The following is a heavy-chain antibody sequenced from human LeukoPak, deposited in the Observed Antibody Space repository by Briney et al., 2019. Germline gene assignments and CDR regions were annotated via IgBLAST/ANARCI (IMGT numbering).Heavy chain of an antibody. CDR1: GYSISSGYY. D-gene: IGHD6-19*01. J-gene: IGHJ6*03. V-gene: IGHV4-38-2*02. CDR3: ARQQWLGYYYYYMDV. CDR2: INHSGST. Sequence: SETLSLTCTVSGYSISSGYYWSWIRQPPGKGLEWIGEINHSGSTNYNPSLKSRVTISVDTSKNQFSLKLSSVTAADTAVYYCARQQWLGYYYYYMDVWGKGTTVTVSS.